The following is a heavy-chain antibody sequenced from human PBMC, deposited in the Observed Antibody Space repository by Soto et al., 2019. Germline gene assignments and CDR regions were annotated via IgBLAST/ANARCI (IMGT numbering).Heavy chain of an antibody. J-gene: IGHJ5*02. CDR3: ARDLHGSGSYWFDP. CDR2: IYYSGST. D-gene: IGHD3-10*01. Sequence: LSLTCTVSGGSISSGGYYWSWIRQHPGKGLEWIGYIYYSGSTYYNPSLKSRVTISVDTSKNQFSLKLSSVTAADTAVYYCARDLHGSGSYWFDPWGQGTLVTVSS. CDR1: GGSISSGGYY. V-gene: IGHV4-31*03.